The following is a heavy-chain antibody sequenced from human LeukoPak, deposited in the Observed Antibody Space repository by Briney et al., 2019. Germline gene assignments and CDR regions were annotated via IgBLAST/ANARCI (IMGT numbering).Heavy chain of an antibody. CDR3: AKVGLEWQWLTHFDY. V-gene: IGHV3-23*01. CDR1: GFTFSNHA. D-gene: IGHD6-19*01. Sequence: PGGSLRLSCAASGFTFSNHAMNWVRQAPGKGLEWVSGISGSGGSSSYADSVKGQFTISRDNSKNTMHLQMNSLRAEDTAVDYCAKVGLEWQWLTHFDYWGQGTLVTVSS. J-gene: IGHJ4*02. CDR2: ISGSGGSS.